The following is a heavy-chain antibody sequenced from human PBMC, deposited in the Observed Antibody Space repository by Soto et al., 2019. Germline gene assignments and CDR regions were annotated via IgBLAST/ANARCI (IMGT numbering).Heavy chain of an antibody. CDR3: ARSYDSSAYYRAPVDY. D-gene: IGHD3-22*01. CDR2: IRSRAYGETT. J-gene: IGHJ4*02. CDR1: GFTFGDYT. Sequence: GGSLRLSCTTSGFTFGDYTVNWFRQAPGKGPEWVAFIRSRAYGETTQYAASVKGRFTISRDDSKSVAYLQMNSLESEDAAVYYCARSYDSSAYYRAPVDYWGQGTLVTVSS. V-gene: IGHV3-49*03.